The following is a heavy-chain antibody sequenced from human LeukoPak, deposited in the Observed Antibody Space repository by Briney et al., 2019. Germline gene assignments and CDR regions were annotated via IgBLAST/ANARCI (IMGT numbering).Heavy chain of an antibody. CDR1: GGCISSSCYF. CDR2: IYYGGSS. J-gene: IGHJ4*02. Sequence: SETLSLTCNVSGGCISSSCYFWGRIRQPPGTGWVWVGGIYYGGSSYYRPYLSCRVTISVDTSKNQFSLNLSSVTAADTAVYYCARHDGRGGATMGALDYWGQGSLVTVSS. V-gene: IGHV4-39*01. CDR3: ARHDGRGGATMGALDY. D-gene: IGHD4/OR15-4a*01.